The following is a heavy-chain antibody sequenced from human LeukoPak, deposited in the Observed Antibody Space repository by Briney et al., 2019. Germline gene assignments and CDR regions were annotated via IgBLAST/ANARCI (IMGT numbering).Heavy chain of an antibody. J-gene: IGHJ4*02. CDR3: AKDLFGSRWYYFDY. V-gene: IGHV3-23*01. CDR2: ISGSGGST. CDR1: RFTFSSYA. D-gene: IGHD6-19*01. Sequence: GGSLRLSCAASRFTFSSYAMSWVRQAPGKGLEWVAAISGSGGSTYYADSVKGRFTISRDNSKNTLYLQMNRLRAEDTAVYYCAKDLFGSRWYYFDYWGQGTLVTVSS.